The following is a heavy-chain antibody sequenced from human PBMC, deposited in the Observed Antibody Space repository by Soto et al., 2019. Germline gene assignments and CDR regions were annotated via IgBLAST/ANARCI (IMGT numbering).Heavy chain of an antibody. D-gene: IGHD3-16*01. V-gene: IGHV4-39*01. CDR1: GGSIDSSDFN. J-gene: IGHJ4*02. CDR3: ARHGHWAPLDD. Sequence: QLQLQESGPGLVKPSETLSLTCSVSGGSIDSSDFNWVWVRHPPGEGREWIGGTYSRRNTSNNSSLRSRVTLPVDTSKNLFSLRLSSVTDADTAVEYCARHGHWAPLDDCGQGTLVTVSS. CDR2: TYSRRNT.